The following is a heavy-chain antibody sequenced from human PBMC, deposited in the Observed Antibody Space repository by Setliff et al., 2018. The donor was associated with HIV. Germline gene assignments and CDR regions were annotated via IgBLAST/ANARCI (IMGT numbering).Heavy chain of an antibody. J-gene: IGHJ4*02. CDR1: GGTFGSYA. V-gene: IGHV1-69*13. D-gene: IGHD1-26*01. CDR3: ASGSHGEGATDY. Sequence: SVKVSCKASGGTFGSYAISWVRQAPRQGLEWMGGIIPIFGTTNYAQKFQGRVTITADESTNTAYMELSSLRSEDTAVYYCASGSHGEGATDYWGLGTLVTVSS. CDR2: IIPIFGTT.